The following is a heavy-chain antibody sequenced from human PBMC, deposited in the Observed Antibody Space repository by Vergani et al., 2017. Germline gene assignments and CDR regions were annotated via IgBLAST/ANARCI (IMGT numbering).Heavy chain of an antibody. CDR3: ARDIMTPPGDAFDI. V-gene: IGHV4-4*02. CDR1: GFTFSSYAM. Sequence: QVQLLESGGGLVQPGGSLRLSCAASGFTFSSYAMSWVRQPPGKGLEWIGEIYHSGSTNYNPSLKSRVTISVDKSKNQFSLKLSSVTAADTAVYYCARDIMTPPGDAFDIWGQGTMVTVSS. J-gene: IGHJ3*02. CDR2: IYHSGST.